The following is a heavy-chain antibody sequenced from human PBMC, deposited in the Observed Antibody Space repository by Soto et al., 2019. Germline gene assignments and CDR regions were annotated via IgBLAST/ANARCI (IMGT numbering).Heavy chain of an antibody. J-gene: IGHJ5*02. Sequence: PGGSLRLSCAASGFTFSSYAMSWVRQAPGKGLEWVSAISGSGGSTYYADSVKGRFTISRDNSKNTLYPQMNSLRAEDTAVYYCAEAIVVVPAAMFLAGNWFDPWGQGTLVTVSS. CDR3: AEAIVVVPAAMFLAGNWFDP. CDR1: GFTFSSYA. CDR2: ISGSGGST. V-gene: IGHV3-23*01. D-gene: IGHD2-2*01.